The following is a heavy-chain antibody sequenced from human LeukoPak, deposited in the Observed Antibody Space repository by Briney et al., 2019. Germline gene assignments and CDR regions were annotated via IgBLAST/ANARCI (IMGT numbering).Heavy chain of an antibody. J-gene: IGHJ4*02. D-gene: IGHD2-15*01. CDR1: GGSISSYY. V-gene: IGHV4-59*01. CDR3: ARQDVVVASIDY. Sequence: LETLSLTCTVSGGSISSYYWSWIRQPPGKGLEWIGYIYYSGSTNYNPSLKSRVTISVDTSKNQFSLKLSSVTATDTAVYYCARQDVVVASIDYWGQGTLVTVSS. CDR2: IYYSGST.